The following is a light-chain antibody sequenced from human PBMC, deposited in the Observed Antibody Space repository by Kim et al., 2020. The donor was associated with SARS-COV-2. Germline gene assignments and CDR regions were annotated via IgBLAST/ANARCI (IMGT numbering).Light chain of an antibody. V-gene: IGKV1-9*01. CDR1: QGISSY. CDR3: QQLNSYPRLT. Sequence: DIQLTQSPSFLSASVGDRVTITCRASQGISSYLAWYQQKPGKAPKLLIYAASTLQSGVPSRFSGSGSGTKFTLTISSLQPEDFATYYCQQLNSYPRLTFGGGTKV. CDR2: AAS. J-gene: IGKJ4*01.